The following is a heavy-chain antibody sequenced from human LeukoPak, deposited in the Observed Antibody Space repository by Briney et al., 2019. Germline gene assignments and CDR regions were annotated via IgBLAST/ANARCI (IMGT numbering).Heavy chain of an antibody. D-gene: IGHD5-24*01. V-gene: IGHV4-39*01. J-gene: IGHJ4*02. CDR1: GGSISSSSYY. CDR3: ATRWGGYNLDYFDY. CDR2: IYYSGST. Sequence: PSETLSLTCTVSGGSISSSSYYWGWIRQPPGKGLEWIGSIYYSGSTYYNPSLKSRVTISVDTSKNQFSLKLSSVTAADTAIYYCATRWGGYNLDYFDYWGQGTLVTVSS.